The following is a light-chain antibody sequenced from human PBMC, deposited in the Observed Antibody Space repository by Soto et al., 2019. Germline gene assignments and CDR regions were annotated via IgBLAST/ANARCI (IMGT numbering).Light chain of an antibody. CDR3: HQFNRYPLT. CDR1: QGISSA. CDR2: DAS. V-gene: IGKV1-13*02. J-gene: IGKJ3*01. Sequence: AIQLPQSPSSLSASVGDRVTITCRASQGISSALAWYQQKPGKAPKLLIYDASSLDRGVPSRFSGSGSVTAFTLTFRNLQPDDFATYYIHQFNRYPLTFVHGTKVDIK.